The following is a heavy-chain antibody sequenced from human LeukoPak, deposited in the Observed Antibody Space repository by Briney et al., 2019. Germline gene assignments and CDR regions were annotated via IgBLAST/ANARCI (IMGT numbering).Heavy chain of an antibody. CDR1: GFTFSSYA. V-gene: IGHV3-74*01. CDR2: INNDGTTT. J-gene: IGHJ6*02. D-gene: IGHD3-16*01. Sequence: PGGSLRLSCAASGFTFSSYAMSWVRQAPGKGLVWVSRINNDGTTTVYADSVRGRFTISRDNAKNTLYLQMNSLRAEDTAVYYCAGGGVTTPTPYYYYYGMDVWGQGTTVTVSS. CDR3: AGGGVTTPTPYYYYYGMDV.